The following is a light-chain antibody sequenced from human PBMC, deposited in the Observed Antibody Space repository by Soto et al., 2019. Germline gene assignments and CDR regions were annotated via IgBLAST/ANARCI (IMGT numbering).Light chain of an antibody. Sequence: IQMTQSPSSVSASVGDTVTLSCQTSHGVSGWLAGYQQKPGQAPTLLIYTVSNLQSGVPSRFSGSGSGTDFSLTITNLQPEDCATYACQQGKTFPFTFGPGTKVDVK. CDR1: HGVSGW. V-gene: IGKV1-12*01. CDR3: QQGKTFPFT. J-gene: IGKJ3*01. CDR2: TVS.